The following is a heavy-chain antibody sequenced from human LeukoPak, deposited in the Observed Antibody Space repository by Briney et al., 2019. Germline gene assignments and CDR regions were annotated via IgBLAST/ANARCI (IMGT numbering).Heavy chain of an antibody. J-gene: IGHJ3*02. D-gene: IGHD6-19*01. V-gene: IGHV1-18*01. CDR3: ARGYSSGWQRWDAFDI. CDR1: GYTFTSYG. Sequence: ASVKVSCKASGYTFTSYGISWVRQAPGQGLEWMGWISAYNGNTNYAQKLQGRVTMTTDTSTSTAYMELRSLRSDDTAVYYCARGYSSGWQRWDAFDIWGQGTMVTVSS. CDR2: ISAYNGNT.